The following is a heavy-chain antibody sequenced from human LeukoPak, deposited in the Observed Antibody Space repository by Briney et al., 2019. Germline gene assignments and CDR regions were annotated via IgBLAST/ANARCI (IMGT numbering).Heavy chain of an antibody. Sequence: GGSLRLSCATSGFTFSSYVMSWVRQAPGKGLEWVSSISTSGGSTYYADSVKGRFTISRDNAKNSLYLQMDSLRAEDTAVYYCARHIPFDCWGQGTLVTVSS. CDR3: ARHIPFDC. CDR1: GFTFSSYV. J-gene: IGHJ4*02. CDR2: ISTSGGST. V-gene: IGHV3-23*01. D-gene: IGHD2-21*01.